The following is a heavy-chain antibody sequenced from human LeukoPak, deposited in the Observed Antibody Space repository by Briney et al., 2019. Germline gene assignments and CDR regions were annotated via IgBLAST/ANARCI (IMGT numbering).Heavy chain of an antibody. CDR3: AELGITMIGGV. CDR2: ISSSGSTI. D-gene: IGHD3-10*02. Sequence: GGSLRLSSAASGFTLSSYAMHWVRQAPGKGLEWVSYISSSGSTIYYADSVKGRFTISRDNAKTSLYLQMNSLRAEDTADYYCAELGITMIGGVRGKGTTVTISS. CDR1: GFTLSSYA. J-gene: IGHJ6*01. V-gene: IGHV3-48*03.